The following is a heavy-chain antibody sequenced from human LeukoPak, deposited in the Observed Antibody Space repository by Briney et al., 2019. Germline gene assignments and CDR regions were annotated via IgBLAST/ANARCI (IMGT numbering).Heavy chain of an antibody. CDR3: ARPAANPHYYYGMDV. Sequence: ASVKVSCKTSGYTFSGYYIHWVRQAPGQGLEWMGWMNPNSGNTGYAQKFQGRVTMTRNTSISTAYMELSSLRSEDTAVYYCARPAANPHYYYGMDVWGQGTTVTVSS. J-gene: IGHJ6*02. CDR1: GYTFSGYY. CDR2: MNPNSGNT. D-gene: IGHD2-15*01. V-gene: IGHV1-8*02.